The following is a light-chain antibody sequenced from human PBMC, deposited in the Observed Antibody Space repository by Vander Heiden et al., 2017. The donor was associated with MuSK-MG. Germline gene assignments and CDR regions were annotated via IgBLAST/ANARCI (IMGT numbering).Light chain of an antibody. CDR1: SSNLGAHDD. V-gene: IGLV1-40*01. CDR2: GNT. J-gene: IGLJ3*02. CDR3: QSYDISLSGWV. Sequence: QSVLTLPPSVSLPLGQMFYISCTGNSSNLGAHDDLLWDQQGQGTAPKVLIYGNTNRPSGVADRFSASKSGISAFLATAGLQAEDEADYYCQSYDISLSGWVFGGGTKLTVL.